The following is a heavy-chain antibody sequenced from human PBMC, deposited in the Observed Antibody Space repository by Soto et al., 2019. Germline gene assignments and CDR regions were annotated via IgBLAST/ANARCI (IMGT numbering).Heavy chain of an antibody. CDR1: GFTFSSYG. CDR3: ARAGDYYDSSGYYPQAFDV. Sequence: GGSLRLSCAASGFTFSSYGMHWVRQAPGKGLEWVAVIWYDGSNKYYADSVKGRFTISRDNSKNTLYLQMNSLRAEDTAVYYCARAGDYYDSSGYYPQAFDVWGQGTMVTVSS. D-gene: IGHD3-22*01. CDR2: IWYDGSNK. J-gene: IGHJ3*01. V-gene: IGHV3-33*01.